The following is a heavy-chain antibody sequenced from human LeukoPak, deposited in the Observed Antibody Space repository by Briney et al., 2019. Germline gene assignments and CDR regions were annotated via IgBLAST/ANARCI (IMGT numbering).Heavy chain of an antibody. CDR3: ARGYSSSWYSQGYFDY. Sequence: PSETLSLTCTVSGGSISSYYWSWIRQPAGKGLEWIGRIYSSGSTNYNPSLKSRVTMSVDTSKNQFSLKLSSVAAADTAVYYCARGYSSSWYSQGYFDYWGQGTLVPVSS. CDR1: GGSISSYY. J-gene: IGHJ4*02. D-gene: IGHD6-13*01. V-gene: IGHV4-4*07. CDR2: IYSSGST.